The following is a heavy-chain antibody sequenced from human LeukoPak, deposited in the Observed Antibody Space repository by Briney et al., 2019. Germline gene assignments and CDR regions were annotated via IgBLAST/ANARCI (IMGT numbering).Heavy chain of an antibody. J-gene: IGHJ4*02. CDR3: ARTQNVDTAMVRYYFDY. V-gene: IGHV5-51*01. CDR1: GYSFTNYW. Sequence: GESLKISCKGSGYSFTNYWIGWVRQMPGKGLEWMGIIYPGDSDTRYSPSFQGQVTISADKSISTAYLQWSSLKASDTAMYYCARTQNVDTAMVRYYFDYWGQGTLVTVSS. CDR2: IYPGDSDT. D-gene: IGHD5-18*01.